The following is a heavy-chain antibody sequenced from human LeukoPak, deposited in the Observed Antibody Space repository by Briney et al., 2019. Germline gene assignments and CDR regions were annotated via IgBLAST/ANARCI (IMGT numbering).Heavy chain of an antibody. CDR3: AREGPRGNSQFDY. V-gene: IGHV3-33*01. Sequence: HSGGSLRLSCVAFGFTFSSYGMHWVRQVPGKGLEWVALIWYDGSNKYYSDSVKGRFTISRDNSKNTLYLQMNSLRAEDTAVYYCAREGPRGNSQFDYWGQGTLVTVSS. CDR1: GFTFSSYG. CDR2: IWYDGSNK. D-gene: IGHD4-23*01. J-gene: IGHJ4*02.